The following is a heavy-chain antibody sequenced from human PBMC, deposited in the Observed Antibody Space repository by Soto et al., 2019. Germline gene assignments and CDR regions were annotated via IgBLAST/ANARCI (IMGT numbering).Heavy chain of an antibody. V-gene: IGHV3-11*06. J-gene: IGHJ4*02. CDR3: ARSLRATSHLTF. CDR2: ISETGSHT. Sequence: PGGSLRLSCEASGLTSTDYHMSWIRQAPGKGLEWIALISETGSHTAYAESVKGRFTISRDNARPSGFLQMNSLRSDDTAVYFCARSLRATSHLTFWGQGTPVTVSS. CDR1: GLTSTDYH. D-gene: IGHD7-27*01.